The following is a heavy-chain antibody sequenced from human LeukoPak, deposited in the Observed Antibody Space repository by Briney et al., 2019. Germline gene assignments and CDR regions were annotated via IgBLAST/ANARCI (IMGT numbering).Heavy chain of an antibody. CDR2: IYTSGST. Sequence: SETLSLTCTVSGGSISSYYWSWIRQPAGKGLEWIGRIYTSGSTNYNPSLKSRITMSVDTSKNQFSLKLSSVTAADTAVYYCARWVSSTSRILNYYYYYMDVWGKGTTVTVSS. J-gene: IGHJ6*03. CDR3: ARWVSSTSRILNYYYYYMDV. D-gene: IGHD2-2*01. V-gene: IGHV4-4*07. CDR1: GGSISSYY.